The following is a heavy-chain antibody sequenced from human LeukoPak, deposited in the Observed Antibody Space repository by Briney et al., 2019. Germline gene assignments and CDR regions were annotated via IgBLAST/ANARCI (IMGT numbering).Heavy chain of an antibody. Sequence: GGSLRLSFAASGXTFSSYCMSWVRQAPGKGLQWVANINQDGSEKYYVDSVKGRFTISRDNAKNSLYLQMKSLRTEDTAVYYCARYGALDYWGQGTLVTVSP. CDR2: INQDGSEK. CDR3: ARYGALDY. J-gene: IGHJ4*02. CDR1: GXTFSSYC. D-gene: IGHD4-17*01. V-gene: IGHV3-7*04.